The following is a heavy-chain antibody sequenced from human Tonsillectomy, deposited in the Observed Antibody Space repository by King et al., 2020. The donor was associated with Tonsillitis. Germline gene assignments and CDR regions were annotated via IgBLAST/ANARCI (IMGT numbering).Heavy chain of an antibody. CDR3: ARISKGSYYYDSSGYYDAIDI. CDR2: ISAYNGNT. J-gene: IGHJ3*02. V-gene: IGHV1-18*01. D-gene: IGHD3-22*01. CDR1: GYTFTSYG. Sequence: VQLVESGAEVKKPGASVKVSCKASGYTFTSYGISWVRQAPGQGLEWMGWISAYNGNTNYAQKLQGRVTMTTDTSTSTAYMELRSLRSDDTAVYYCARISKGSYYYDSSGYYDAIDIWGQGTMVTVSS.